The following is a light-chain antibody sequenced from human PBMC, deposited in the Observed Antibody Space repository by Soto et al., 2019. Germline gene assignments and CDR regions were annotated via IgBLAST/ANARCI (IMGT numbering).Light chain of an antibody. J-gene: IGKJ3*01. CDR3: QQSYSTLVT. V-gene: IGKV1-39*01. CDR1: QNISIF. Sequence: DIQLTQSPSSLSASVGDRVTITCRASQNISIFLNWYQQKPGKAPKLLIYTASDLDTGVPSRISGGGSGTEFTLSISSLQPEDFATYSCQQSYSTLVTFGPGTKVDI. CDR2: TAS.